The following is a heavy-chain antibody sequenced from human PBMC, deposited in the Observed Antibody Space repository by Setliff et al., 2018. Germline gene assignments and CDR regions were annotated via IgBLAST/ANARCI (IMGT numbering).Heavy chain of an antibody. CDR2: ISPYNGNT. D-gene: IGHD3-22*01. V-gene: IGHV1-18*01. J-gene: IGHJ6*03. CDR3: AREGVDSRSSTDYRYYMDV. CDR1: GYNFITFG. Sequence: ASVKVSCKTSGYNFITFGISWVRQAPGQGLEWMGWISPYNGNTNYAQKFQGRVTMTTDSSTTTVYMEVTSLRSDDTAVYYCAREGVDSRSSTDYRYYMDVWGKGTTVTVSS.